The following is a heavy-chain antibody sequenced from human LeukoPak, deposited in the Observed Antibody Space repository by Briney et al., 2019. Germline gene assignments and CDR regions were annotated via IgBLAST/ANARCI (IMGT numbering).Heavy chain of an antibody. CDR2: ISAYNGNT. V-gene: IGHV1-18*01. D-gene: IGHD2-21*01. J-gene: IGHJ4*02. Sequence: GASVKVSCKASGYTFTSYGISWVRQAPGQGLEWMGWISAYNGNTNYAQKFQGRVTITADESTSTAYMELSSLRSEDTAVYYCWGGGWKKPFDYWGQGTLVTVSS. CDR3: WGGGWKKPFDY. CDR1: GYTFTSYG.